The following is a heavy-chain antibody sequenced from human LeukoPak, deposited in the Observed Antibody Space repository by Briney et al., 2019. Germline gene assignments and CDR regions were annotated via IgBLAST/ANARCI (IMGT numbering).Heavy chain of an antibody. D-gene: IGHD2-2*01. V-gene: IGHV3-7*01. CDR1: GFTFSSYW. CDR2: IKQDGSEK. CDR3: ARDHGCSSTSCHDAFDI. J-gene: IGHJ3*02. Sequence: QSGGSLRLSCAASGFTFSSYWMSWVRQAPGKGLEWVANIKQDGSEKYYVDSVKGRFTISRDNAKNSLYLQMNSLRAEDTAVYYCARDHGCSSTSCHDAFDIWGQGTMVTVSS.